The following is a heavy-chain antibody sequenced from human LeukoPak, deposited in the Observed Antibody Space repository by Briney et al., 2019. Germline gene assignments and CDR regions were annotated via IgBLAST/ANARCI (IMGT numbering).Heavy chain of an antibody. CDR3: ARVLGYSSSLFDY. CDR2: IKQDGSEK. D-gene: IGHD6-6*01. Sequence: GSLRLSCGGSGFTFSSYWMGWVRQAPGKGLEWVANIKQDGSEKYYVDSVKGRFTISRDNAKNSLYLQMNSLRAEDTAVYYCARVLGYSSSLFDYWGQGTLVTVSS. CDR1: GFTFSSYW. J-gene: IGHJ4*02. V-gene: IGHV3-7*02.